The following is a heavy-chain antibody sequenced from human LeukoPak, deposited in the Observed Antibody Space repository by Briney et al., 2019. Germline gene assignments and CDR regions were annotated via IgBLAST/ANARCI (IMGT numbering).Heavy chain of an antibody. Sequence: SESLSLTCAVYGGSFSGYYWSWIRQPPGKGLEWIGEINHSGSTNYNPSLKSRVTISVDTSKSQFSLKLSSVTAADTAVYYCATSGNRGYYYYMDVWGKGTTVTVSS. CDR1: GGSFSGYY. CDR2: INHSGST. V-gene: IGHV4-34*01. J-gene: IGHJ6*03. D-gene: IGHD1-14*01. CDR3: ATSGNRGYYYYMDV.